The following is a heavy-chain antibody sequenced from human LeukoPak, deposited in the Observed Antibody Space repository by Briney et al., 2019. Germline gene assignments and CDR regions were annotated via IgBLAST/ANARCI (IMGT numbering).Heavy chain of an antibody. D-gene: IGHD2-2*01. CDR3: AKDLCSSSTCTFDY. V-gene: IGHV3-33*06. J-gene: IGHJ4*02. CDR2: IWYDSSKE. CDR1: GLSVSKYA. Sequence: GGSLRLSCGASGLSVSKYAMHWVRQAPGKGLEWVAVIWYDSSKEYYLDSVKGRFTTSRDNSKNTLYLQMNSLRAEDTAVYYCAKDLCSSSTCTFDYWGQGTLVTVSS.